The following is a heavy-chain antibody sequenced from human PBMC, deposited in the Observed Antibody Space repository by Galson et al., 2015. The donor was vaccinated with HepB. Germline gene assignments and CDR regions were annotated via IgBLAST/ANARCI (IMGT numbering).Heavy chain of an antibody. J-gene: IGHJ4*02. CDR1: GYTFTGYY. Sequence: SVKVSCKASGYTFTGYYMHWVRQAPGQGLEWMGWINPNSGGTNYAQKFQGRVTMTRDTSISTAYMELSRLRSDDTAVYYCARYLLLLQQYNWNDGGFDYWGQGTLVTVSS. CDR2: INPNSGGT. D-gene: IGHD1-20*01. CDR3: ARYLLLLQQYNWNDGGFDY. V-gene: IGHV1-2*02.